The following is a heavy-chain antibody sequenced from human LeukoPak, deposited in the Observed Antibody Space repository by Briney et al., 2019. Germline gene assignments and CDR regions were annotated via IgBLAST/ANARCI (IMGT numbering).Heavy chain of an antibody. CDR2: INHSGST. CDR3: ARIRYSGYDLRPFYYYYYMDV. V-gene: IGHV4-34*01. D-gene: IGHD5-12*01. Sequence: KTSETLSLTCAVYGGSFSGYYWSWIRQPPGKGLEWIGEINHSGSTNYNPSLKSRVTISVDTSKNQFSLKLSSVTAADTAVYYCARIRYSGYDLRPFYYYYYMDVWGKGTTVTVSS. J-gene: IGHJ6*03. CDR1: GGSFSGYY.